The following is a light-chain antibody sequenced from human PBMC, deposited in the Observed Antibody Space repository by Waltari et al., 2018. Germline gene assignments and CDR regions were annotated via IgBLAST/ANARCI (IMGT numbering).Light chain of an antibody. Sequence: QSALTQPASVSGSPGQSITISCTGTSSDFGHYNLFSWYQPHPGKAPKLMIYEVNKRSSGVSNRFSGFRSGNTASLTISGLQAEDEADYYCCSYAGSIPVVFGGGTKLTVL. CDR2: EVN. V-gene: IGLV2-23*02. CDR3: CSYAGSIPVV. CDR1: SSDFGHYNL. J-gene: IGLJ3*02.